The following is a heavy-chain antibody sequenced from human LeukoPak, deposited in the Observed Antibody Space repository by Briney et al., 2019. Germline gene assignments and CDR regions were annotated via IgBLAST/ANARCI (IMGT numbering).Heavy chain of an antibody. D-gene: IGHD3-22*01. Sequence: GSLRLSCAASGFTFSSYWMTWVRQAPGKGLEWIGEINHSGTTNYNPSLKSRVTISVDTSKNQFSLKLSSVTAADTAVYYCARGYTYYYDSSGYYYVSPPLDYWGQGTLVTVSS. V-gene: IGHV4-34*01. CDR3: ARGYTYYYDSSGYYYVSPPLDY. J-gene: IGHJ4*02. CDR2: INHSGTT. CDR1: GFTFSSYW.